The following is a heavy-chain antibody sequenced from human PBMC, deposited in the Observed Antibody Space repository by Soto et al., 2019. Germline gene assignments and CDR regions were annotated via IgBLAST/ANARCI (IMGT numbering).Heavy chain of an antibody. D-gene: IGHD5-18*01. CDR1: GYTFTTYY. Sequence: QVQLVQSGAEVKKPGASVKVSCETSGYTFTTYYMHWVRRAPGQGREWMGMINPSGGSTSYAQKFQGRVTMTRDTSTRTIYMELSSLRRDDTASYYCARRAYNYANMDVWGQGTTVTVSS. CDR2: INPSGGST. V-gene: IGHV1-46*01. J-gene: IGHJ6*02. CDR3: ARRAYNYANMDV.